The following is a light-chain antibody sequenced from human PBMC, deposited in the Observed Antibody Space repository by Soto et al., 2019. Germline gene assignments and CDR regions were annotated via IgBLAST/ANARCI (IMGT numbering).Light chain of an antibody. CDR3: SSYTTSSTRV. J-gene: IGLJ1*01. CDR1: SSDVGAYDF. CDR2: EVS. V-gene: IGLV2-14*03. Sequence: QSVLAQPASVCGSPGQSITISCTGTSSDVGAYDFVSWYQQHPDKAPKLMIYEVSNRPSGVSYRFSGSNSVNTATLTISGLQAEDEADYYCSSYTTSSTRVFGTGTKVTVL.